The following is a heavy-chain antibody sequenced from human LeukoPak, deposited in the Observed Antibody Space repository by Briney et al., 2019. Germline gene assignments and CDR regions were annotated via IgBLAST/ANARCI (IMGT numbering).Heavy chain of an antibody. V-gene: IGHV5-51*01. CDR1: GYSFTSYW. Sequence: GESLKISCKGSGYSFTSYWIGWVRQVPGKGLEWMGIIYPGDSDTRYSPSFQGQVTISADKSISTAYLQWSSLKASDTAMYYCARSADSSSWLGPFDYWGQGTLVTVSS. CDR2: IYPGDSDT. J-gene: IGHJ4*02. CDR3: ARSADSSSWLGPFDY. D-gene: IGHD6-13*01.